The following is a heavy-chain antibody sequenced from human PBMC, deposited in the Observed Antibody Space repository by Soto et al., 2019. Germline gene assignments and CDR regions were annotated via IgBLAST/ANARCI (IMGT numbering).Heavy chain of an antibody. CDR1: GFTFSSYA. V-gene: IGHV3-23*01. CDR2: ISGSGGST. CDR3: ATLTLGALGALFDP. D-gene: IGHD1-26*01. Sequence: GGSLRLSCAASGFTFSSYAMSWVRQAPGKGLEWVSAISGSGGSTYYADSVKGRFTISRDNSKNTLYLQMNSLRAEGTAVYYCATLTLGALGALFDPWGQGTLVTVSS. J-gene: IGHJ5*02.